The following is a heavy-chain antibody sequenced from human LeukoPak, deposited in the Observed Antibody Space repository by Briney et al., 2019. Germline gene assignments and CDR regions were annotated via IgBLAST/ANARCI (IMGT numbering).Heavy chain of an antibody. CDR3: ARLGVWGSYRTPTDY. V-gene: IGHV4-34*01. Sequence: SETLSLTCAVYGGSFSGYYWSWIRQPPGKGLEWIGEINHSGSTNYNPSLKSRVTISVDTSKNQFSLKLSSVTAADTAVYYCARLGVWGSYRTPTDYWGQGTLVTVSS. CDR1: GGSFSGYY. D-gene: IGHD3-16*02. J-gene: IGHJ4*02. CDR2: INHSGST.